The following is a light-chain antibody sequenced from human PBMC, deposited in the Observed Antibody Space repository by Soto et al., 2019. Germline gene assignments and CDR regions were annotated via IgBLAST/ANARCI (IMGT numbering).Light chain of an antibody. CDR2: GAS. CDR1: QSINSE. J-gene: IGKJ2*01. Sequence: EIVMTQSPATLSLSPGERAALSCRASQSINSEVAWYQQKPGQPPRLLIYGASTRATGVPARFTGSESGSECTLTISGLQSEDFAVYYCQQGHNWPLTFGQGTRLEI. V-gene: IGKV3-15*01. CDR3: QQGHNWPLT.